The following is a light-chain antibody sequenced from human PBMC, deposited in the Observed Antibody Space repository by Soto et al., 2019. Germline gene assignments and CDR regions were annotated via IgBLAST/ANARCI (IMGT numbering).Light chain of an antibody. J-gene: IGLJ2*01. CDR1: SSNIGNNY. CDR3: GTWDSSLSAVV. CDR2: DNN. V-gene: IGLV1-51*01. Sequence: QSVLTQPPSASAAPGQKVTISCSGSSSNIGNNYVSWYQQLPGTAPKLLIYDNNKRPSGIPDRFSGSKSGTSATLGITGLQTGDEADYYCGTWDSSLSAVVFGGGTKLTVL.